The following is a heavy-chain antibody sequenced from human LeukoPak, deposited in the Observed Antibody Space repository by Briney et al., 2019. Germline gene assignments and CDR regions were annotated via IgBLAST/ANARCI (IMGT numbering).Heavy chain of an antibody. CDR1: GYTFTGYY. D-gene: IGHD4-17*01. CDR2: INPNSGGT. Sequence: ASVKVSCKASGYTFTGYYMHWVRQAPGQGLEWMGWINPNSGGTNYAQKFQGRVTMTRDTSISTAYMELSRLRSDDTAVYYCARDLTTVTTEPRPFDYWGQGTLVTVSS. J-gene: IGHJ4*02. CDR3: ARDLTTVTTEPRPFDY. V-gene: IGHV1-2*02.